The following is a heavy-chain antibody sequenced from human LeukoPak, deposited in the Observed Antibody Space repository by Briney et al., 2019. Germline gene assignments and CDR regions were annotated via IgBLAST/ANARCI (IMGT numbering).Heavy chain of an antibody. CDR1: GGYISSYY. CDR3: ARVFGSYCSSTSCYYNWFDP. J-gene: IGHJ5*02. Sequence: SETMSLTCTVSGGYISSYYWSWIRQPPGKGLEWIGYIYYSGSTNYNPSLKSRVTISVDTSKNQFSLKLSSVTAADTAVYYCARVFGSYCSSTSCYYNWFDPWGQGTLVTVSS. CDR2: IYYSGST. V-gene: IGHV4-59*01. D-gene: IGHD2-2*01.